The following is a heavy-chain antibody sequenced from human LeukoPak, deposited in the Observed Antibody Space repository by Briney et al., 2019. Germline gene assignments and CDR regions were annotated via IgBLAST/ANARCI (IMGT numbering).Heavy chain of an antibody. CDR3: ARNLYESGEFDY. CDR2: MTPNSGNT. D-gene: IGHD3-16*01. V-gene: IGHV1-8*01. CDR1: GYTFTNYD. Sequence: ASVNVSCKASGYTFTNYDINWVRQATGQGLEWLGWMTPNSGNTGYAQKFQGRVTLTRDTSIGTAYMELNSLTSEDTAVYFCARNLYESGEFDYWGQGTLVTVSS. J-gene: IGHJ4*02.